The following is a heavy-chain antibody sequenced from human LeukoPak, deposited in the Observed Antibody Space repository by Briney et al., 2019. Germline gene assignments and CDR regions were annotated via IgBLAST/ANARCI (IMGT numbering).Heavy chain of an antibody. Sequence: GGSLRLSCAASGFTFRSHAMSWVRQAPGKGLDWVSVISGSGSTTEYADSVKGRFTISRDNSKNTLYLQMNSLRAEDTAVYYCAKERDTAMVTIDYWGQGTLVTVSS. D-gene: IGHD5-18*01. CDR1: GFTFRSHA. CDR3: AKERDTAMVTIDY. CDR2: ISGSGSTT. J-gene: IGHJ4*02. V-gene: IGHV3-23*01.